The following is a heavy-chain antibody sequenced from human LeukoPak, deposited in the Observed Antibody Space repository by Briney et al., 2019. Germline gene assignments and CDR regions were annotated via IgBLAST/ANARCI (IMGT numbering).Heavy chain of an antibody. CDR1: GGSISSGGYS. V-gene: IGHV4-30-2*01. CDR2: IYHSGST. J-gene: IGHJ4*02. CDR3: AREVQDYYDSSGYYFDY. Sequence: SQTLSPTCAVSGGSISSGGYSWSWIRQPPGKGLEWIGYIYHSGSTYYNPSLKSRVTISVDRSKNQFSLKLSSVTAADTAVYYCAREVQDYYDSSGYYFDYWGQGTLVTVSS. D-gene: IGHD3-22*01.